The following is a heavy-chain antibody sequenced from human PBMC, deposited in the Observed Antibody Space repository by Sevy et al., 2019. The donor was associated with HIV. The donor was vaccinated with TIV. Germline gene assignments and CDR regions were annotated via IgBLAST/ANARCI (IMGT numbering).Heavy chain of an antibody. V-gene: IGHV3-11*01. CDR1: GFIFSDRC. J-gene: IGHJ6*02. Sequence: GGSLRLSCAASGFIFSDRCMNWIRQAPGKGLEWIAYITSNGNTIYYADSVKGRFTISRDNAKNSLFLQMNSLRAEDTAVYYCASSLLVDGRWGPPYGMDVWGQGTTVTVSS. CDR2: ITSNGNTI. CDR3: ASSLLVDGRWGPPYGMDV. D-gene: IGHD3-16*01.